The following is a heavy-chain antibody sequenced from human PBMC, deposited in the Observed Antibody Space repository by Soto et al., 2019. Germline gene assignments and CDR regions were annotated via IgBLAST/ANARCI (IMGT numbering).Heavy chain of an antibody. CDR1: GFTFSSYA. CDR2: ISGSGGST. CDR3: ARTTLEYQLLSSYYFDY. D-gene: IGHD2-2*01. Sequence: GGSLRLSCAASGFTFSSYAMSWVRQAPGKRLEWVSAISGSGGSTYYADSVKGRFTISRDNSKNTLYLQMNSLRAEDTAVYYCARTTLEYQLLSSYYFDYWGQGTLVTVSS. V-gene: IGHV3-23*01. J-gene: IGHJ4*02.